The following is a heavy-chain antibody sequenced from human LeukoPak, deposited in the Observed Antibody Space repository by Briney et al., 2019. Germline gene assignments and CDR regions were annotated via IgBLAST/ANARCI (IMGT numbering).Heavy chain of an antibody. V-gene: IGHV3-7*01. J-gene: IGHJ4*02. D-gene: IGHD1-14*01. CDR1: GFTFSSYW. CDR2: IKQDGSEK. Sequence: GGPLRLSCAASGFTFSSYWMSWVRQAPGKGLEWVANIKQDGSEKYYVDSVKGRFTISRDNANNLLYLQMNSLRGEDTAVYYCTRDRSRAEDDWGQGTLVTVSS. CDR3: TRDRSRAEDD.